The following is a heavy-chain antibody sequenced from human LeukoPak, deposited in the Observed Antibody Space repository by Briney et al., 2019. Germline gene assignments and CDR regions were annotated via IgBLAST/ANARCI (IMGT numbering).Heavy chain of an antibody. CDR2: IIPIFGTA. CDR1: GGTFSSYA. D-gene: IGHD4-17*01. J-gene: IGHJ6*03. CDR3: ARGYGDYGFNPYYYYYYMDV. Sequence: SVKVSCKASGGTFSSYAISWVRQAPGQGLEWMGGIIPIFGTANYAQKFQGRVTITADESTSTAYMELSSLRSEDTAVFYCARGYGDYGFNPYYYYYYMDVWGKGTTVTVSS. V-gene: IGHV1-69*01.